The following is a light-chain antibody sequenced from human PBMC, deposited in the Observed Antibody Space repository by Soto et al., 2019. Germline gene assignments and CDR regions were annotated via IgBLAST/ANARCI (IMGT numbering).Light chain of an antibody. CDR1: TSNIGSHS. V-gene: IGLV1-44*01. Sequence: QAVVTQPPSASGTPGQRVTISCSGTTSNIGSHSVNWFQHLPGTAPKLLIITNNQRPSGVPDRFSGYKSGTSASLVISGLQSEDEADYYCATWDDSLKGVFGTGTKLTVL. CDR2: TNN. CDR3: ATWDDSLKGV. J-gene: IGLJ1*01.